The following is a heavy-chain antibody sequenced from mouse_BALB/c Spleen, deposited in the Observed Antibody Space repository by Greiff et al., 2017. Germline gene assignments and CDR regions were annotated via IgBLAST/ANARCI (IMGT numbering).Heavy chain of an antibody. Sequence: QVQLQQSGAELMKPGASVKISCKATGYTFSSYWIEWVKQRPGHGLEWIGEILPGSGSTNYNEKFKGKATFTADTSSNTAYMQLSSLTSEDSAVYYCARRDYYGSSGFDYWGQGTTLTVSS. D-gene: IGHD1-1*01. CDR1: GYTFSSYW. CDR2: ILPGSGST. V-gene: IGHV1-9*01. CDR3: ARRDYYGSSGFDY. J-gene: IGHJ2*01.